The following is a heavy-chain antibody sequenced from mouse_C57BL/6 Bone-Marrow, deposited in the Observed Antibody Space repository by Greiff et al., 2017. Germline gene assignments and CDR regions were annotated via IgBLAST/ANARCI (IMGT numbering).Heavy chain of an antibody. D-gene: IGHD1-1*01. V-gene: IGHV5-9-1*02. CDR2: ISSGGDYI. Sequence: EVQGVESGEGLVKPGGSLKLSCAASGFTFSSYAMSWVRQTPEKRLEWVAYISSGGDYIYYADTVKGRFTISRDNARNTLYLQMSSLKSEDTAMYCCTRGYYGSVYYYAMDYWGQGTSVTVSS. CDR1: GFTFSSYA. J-gene: IGHJ4*01. CDR3: TRGYYGSVYYYAMDY.